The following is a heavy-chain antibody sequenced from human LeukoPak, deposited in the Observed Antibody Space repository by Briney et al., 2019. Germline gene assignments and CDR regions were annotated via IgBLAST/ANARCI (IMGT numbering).Heavy chain of an antibody. CDR1: GFTFSSYS. D-gene: IGHD1-26*01. J-gene: IGHJ4*02. Sequence: GGSLRLSCAASGFTFSSYSMNWVRQAPGKGLEWVSSISSSSSSYIYYADSVKGRFTISRDNAKNSLYLQMNSLRAEDTALYYCARDLGELLMFPIDYWGQGTLVTVSS. V-gene: IGHV3-21*04. CDR2: ISSSSSSYI. CDR3: ARDLGELLMFPIDY.